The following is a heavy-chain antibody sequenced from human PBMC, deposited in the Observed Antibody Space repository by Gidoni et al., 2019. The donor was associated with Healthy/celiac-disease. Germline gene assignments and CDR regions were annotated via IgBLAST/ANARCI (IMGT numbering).Heavy chain of an antibody. Sequence: EVQLVESGGGLVQPGRSLKPSGAASGFPFSGSAMRWVRQPPGKGLEWVGRIRSKANSYATAYAASVKVRLTISRDDSKNTAYLQMNSLKTEDTAVYYCTVLYGMDVWGQGTTVTVSS. J-gene: IGHJ6*02. CDR2: IRSKANSYAT. CDR3: TVLYGMDV. V-gene: IGHV3-73*01. CDR1: GFPFSGSA.